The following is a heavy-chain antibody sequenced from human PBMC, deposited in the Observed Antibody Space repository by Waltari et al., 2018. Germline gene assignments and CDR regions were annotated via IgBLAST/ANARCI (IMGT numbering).Heavy chain of an antibody. CDR3: TRGPVAIFGFVMPFEH. CDR2: IRSKAYGGTT. Sequence: EVQLVESGGGLVQPGRSLRLSFAVSGFTFGDYAISWVRQAPGQGLEWVGLIRSKAYGGTTEYAASVKGRFTISRDDSKSIAFLQMNSLQTDDTAVYYCTRGPVAIFGFVMPFEHWGQGTLVTVTS. D-gene: IGHD3-3*01. J-gene: IGHJ4*02. CDR1: GFTFGDYA. V-gene: IGHV3-49*04.